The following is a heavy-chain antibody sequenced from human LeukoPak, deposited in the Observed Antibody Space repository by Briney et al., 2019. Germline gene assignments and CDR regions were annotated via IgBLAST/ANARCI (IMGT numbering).Heavy chain of an antibody. V-gene: IGHV3-53*01. J-gene: IGHJ4*02. CDR2: IYSGGST. CDR3: ARDKDYVLTGGRD. CDR1: GFTVSSIY. D-gene: IGHD2/OR15-2a*01. Sequence: GGSRRLSCAASGFTVSSIYMSWVRQAPGKGLEWVSLIYSGGSTSYADSVKGRFTISRDNTKNTLYLKMNSLRGEDRAVYYCARDKDYVLTGGRDWGQGTLVTVSS.